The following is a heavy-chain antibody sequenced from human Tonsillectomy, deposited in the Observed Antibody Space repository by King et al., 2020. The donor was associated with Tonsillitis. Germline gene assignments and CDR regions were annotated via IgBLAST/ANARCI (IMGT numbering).Heavy chain of an antibody. D-gene: IGHD3-10*01. J-gene: IGHJ5*02. V-gene: IGHV2-26*01. CDR1: GFSLSNARMG. CDR2: IFSNDEK. Sequence: TLKESGPVLVKPTETLTLTCTVSGFSLSNARMGVSWIRQPPGKALEWLAHIFSNDEKSYSTSLKSRLNISKDTSKSQVALNMTNMDPVATATYFCARIAAYYYGSPSYYFYWFDPWGQGTLVTVSS. CDR3: ARIAAYYYGSPSYYFYWFDP.